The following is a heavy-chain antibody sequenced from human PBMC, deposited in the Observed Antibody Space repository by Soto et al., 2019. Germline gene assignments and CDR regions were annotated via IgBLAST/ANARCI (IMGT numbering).Heavy chain of an antibody. V-gene: IGHV3-23*01. CDR3: ARDPLSATDNDN. J-gene: IGHJ4*02. CDR2: ISGSGGST. Sequence: GGSLRLSCAASGFTFSSYPMSWVRQAPGKGLEWVSSISGSGGSTYYADSVRGRFTISRDNSKNTLYLQINSLRAEDTAIYYCARDPLSATDNDNWGQGTLLTISS. D-gene: IGHD1-1*01. CDR1: GFTFSSYP.